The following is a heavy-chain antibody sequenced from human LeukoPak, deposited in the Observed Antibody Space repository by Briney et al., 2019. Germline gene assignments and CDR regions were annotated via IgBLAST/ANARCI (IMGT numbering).Heavy chain of an antibody. J-gene: IGHJ6*02. CDR1: GFPFISYG. D-gene: IGHD2-15*01. V-gene: IGHV3-64D*09. Sequence: GGSLRLSCSASGFPFISYGMHWVRQAPGKGLEYVSAISDSGGSTYYADSVKGRFTISRDNSKNTLCLQMSSLRAEGTAVYFCVRGYSFGPYGMDVWGQGTTVTVSS. CDR3: VRGYSFGPYGMDV. CDR2: ISDSGGST.